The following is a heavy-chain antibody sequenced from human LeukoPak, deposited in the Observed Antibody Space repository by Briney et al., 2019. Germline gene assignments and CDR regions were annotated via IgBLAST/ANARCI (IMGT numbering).Heavy chain of an antibody. CDR3: ARDRGAVVTAIHFDY. Sequence: GGSLRLSCAASGFTFSSYWMSWVRQAPGKGLEWVANIKQDGSEKYYVDSVKGRFSISRDNAKNSLFLQMNSLRVEDTAVYYCARDRGAVVTAIHFDYWGQGTLVTVSS. CDR1: GFTFSSYW. J-gene: IGHJ4*02. CDR2: IKQDGSEK. D-gene: IGHD2-21*02. V-gene: IGHV3-7*01.